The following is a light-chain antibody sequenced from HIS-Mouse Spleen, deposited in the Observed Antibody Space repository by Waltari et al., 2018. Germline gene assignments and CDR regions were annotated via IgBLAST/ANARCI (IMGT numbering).Light chain of an antibody. Sequence: QSALTQPASVSGSPGQSITISCTGTSSDVGSYNLVSWYQQHPGKPPKLMISEGSKRPSGVSNRFSGSKSGNTASLTISGLQAEDEADYYCCSYAGSSTWVFGGGTKLTVL. CDR3: CSYAGSSTWV. CDR1: SSDVGSYNL. J-gene: IGLJ3*02. V-gene: IGLV2-23*01. CDR2: EGS.